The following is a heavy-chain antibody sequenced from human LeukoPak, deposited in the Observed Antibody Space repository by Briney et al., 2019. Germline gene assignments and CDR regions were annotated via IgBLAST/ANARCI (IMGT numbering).Heavy chain of an antibody. CDR1: GFTFSDYY. CDR2: ISSSGSTI. CDR3: AREEAYYYGSGSFDY. D-gene: IGHD3-10*01. J-gene: IGHJ4*02. Sequence: GGSLRLSCAASGFTFSDYYMSWIRQAPGKGLGWVSYISSSGSTIYYADSVKGRLTISRDNAKNSLYLQMNSLRAEDTAVYYCAREEAYYYGSGSFDYWGQGTLVTVSS. V-gene: IGHV3-11*04.